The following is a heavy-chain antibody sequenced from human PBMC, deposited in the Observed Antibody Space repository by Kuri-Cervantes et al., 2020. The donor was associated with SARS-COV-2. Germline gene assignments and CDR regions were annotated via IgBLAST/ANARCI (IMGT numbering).Heavy chain of an antibody. D-gene: IGHD6-19*01. CDR3: ARESKRQWLGNDSFDI. CDR1: CYTFTSYC. Sequence: ASAKVFSKASCYTFTSYCISWVRQPPGQGLEWWGWISAYNGNTKYAQQLQGRVTMTKDTSTSTAYMELRSLRSDDTAVYYCARESKRQWLGNDSFDIWGKGTMVTVSS. CDR2: ISAYNGNT. J-gene: IGHJ3*02. V-gene: IGHV1-18*04.